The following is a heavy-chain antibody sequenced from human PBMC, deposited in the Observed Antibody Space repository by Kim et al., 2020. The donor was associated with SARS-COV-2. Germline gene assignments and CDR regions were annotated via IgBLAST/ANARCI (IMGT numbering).Heavy chain of an antibody. CDR3: ARDKGLYRRVYYYGMDV. D-gene: IGHD2-8*01. CDR2: INTNTGNP. J-gene: IGHJ6*02. V-gene: IGHV7-4-1*02. Sequence: ASVKVSCKASGYTFTSYAMNWVRQAPGQGLEWMGWINTNTGNPTYAQGFTGRFVFSLDTSVSTAYLQISSLKAEDTAVYYCARDKGLYRRVYYYGMDVWGQGTTVTVSS. CDR1: GYTFTSYA.